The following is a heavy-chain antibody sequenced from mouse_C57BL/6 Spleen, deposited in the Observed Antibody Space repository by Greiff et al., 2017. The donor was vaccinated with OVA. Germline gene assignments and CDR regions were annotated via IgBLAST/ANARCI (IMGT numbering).Heavy chain of an antibody. J-gene: IGHJ3*01. Sequence: QVQLQQPGAELVKPGASVKLSCKASGYTFTSYWMQWVKQRPGQGLEGIGEIDPSDSYTNYNQQFQGKATLTVDTSSSTAYMQLSSLTSEDSAVYYCARFVGGDPWFAYWGQGTLVTVSA. CDR1: GYTFTSYW. CDR3: ARFVGGDPWFAY. CDR2: IDPSDSYT. V-gene: IGHV1-50*01. D-gene: IGHD3-3*01.